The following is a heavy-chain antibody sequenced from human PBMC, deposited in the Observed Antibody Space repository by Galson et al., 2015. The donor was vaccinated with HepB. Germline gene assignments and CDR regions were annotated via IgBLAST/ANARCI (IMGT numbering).Heavy chain of an antibody. J-gene: IGHJ4*02. CDR1: GFTFDDYT. CDR2: ISWDGGGT. D-gene: IGHD2-2*01. CDR3: AKERTVTPVAVPAAMKRSTYYFDY. V-gene: IGHV3-43*01. Sequence: SLRLSCAASGFTFDDYTMHWVRQAPGKGLEWVSLISWDGGGTYYADSVKGRFTISRDNSKNSLYLQMNSLRTEDTALYYCAKERTVTPVAVPAAMKRSTYYFDYWGQGTLVTVSS.